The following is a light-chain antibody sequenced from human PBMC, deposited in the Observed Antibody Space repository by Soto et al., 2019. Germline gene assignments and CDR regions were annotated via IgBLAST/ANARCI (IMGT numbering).Light chain of an antibody. J-gene: IGKJ4*01. V-gene: IGKV3D-15*02. CDR2: DAS. Sequence: DIVMTQSPATLSVSPGERATLSCRASQSIRTDLAWYQQKSGQGPRLLIYDASTRATGIPARFSGSGSGTEFTLTISSLQSEDFAVYYCQQYGSSPLTFGGGTKVDIK. CDR1: QSIRTD. CDR3: QQYGSSPLT.